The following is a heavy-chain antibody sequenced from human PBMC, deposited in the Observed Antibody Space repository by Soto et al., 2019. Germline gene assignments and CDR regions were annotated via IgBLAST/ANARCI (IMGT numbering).Heavy chain of an antibody. Sequence: TLSLTCTVSGGSISSGGYYWSWIRQHPGKGLEWIGYIYYSGSTYYNPSLKSRVTISVDTSKNQFSLKLSSVTAADTAVYYCARAKEEYYDYIWGSYRAFFDYWGQGTLVTVSS. CDR2: IYYSGST. CDR1: GGSISSGGYY. J-gene: IGHJ4*02. CDR3: ARAKEEYYDYIWGSYRAFFDY. V-gene: IGHV4-31*03. D-gene: IGHD3-16*02.